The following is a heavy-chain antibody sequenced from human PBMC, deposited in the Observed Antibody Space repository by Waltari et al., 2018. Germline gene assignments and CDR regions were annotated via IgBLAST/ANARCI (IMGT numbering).Heavy chain of an antibody. CDR1: GYTFTSYG. J-gene: IGHJ4*02. Sequence: QVQLVQSGAEVKKPGASVKVSCKASGYTFTSYGISWVRQAPGQGLEWMGWIIAYNGNTNYAQTLQGRVTMTTGTSTSTAYVELRSLRSDDAAVYCCAGFAQLAALDYWGQGTLVTVSS. CDR2: IIAYNGNT. CDR3: AGFAQLAALDY. D-gene: IGHD6-13*01. V-gene: IGHV1-18*01.